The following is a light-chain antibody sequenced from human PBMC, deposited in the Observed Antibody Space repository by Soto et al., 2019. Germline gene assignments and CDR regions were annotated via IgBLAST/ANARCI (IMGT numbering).Light chain of an antibody. CDR2: DVS. CDR1: SSDVGGYNY. CDR3: SSYAGRNNYV. V-gene: IGLV2-8*01. Sequence: QSALTQPPSASGSPGQSVTISCTGTSSDVGGYNYISWYQQHPGKAPKLMIYDVSKRPSGVPDRFSGSKSGNTAALTVSGLQAEDEADYFCSSYAGRNNYVFGTGTELTVL. J-gene: IGLJ1*01.